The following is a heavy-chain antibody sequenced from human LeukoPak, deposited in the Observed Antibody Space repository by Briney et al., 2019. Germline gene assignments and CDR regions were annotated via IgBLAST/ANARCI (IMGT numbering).Heavy chain of an antibody. D-gene: IGHD3-10*01. J-gene: IGHJ3*02. Sequence: PGGSLRLSCAASGFTVSSNYMSWVRQAPGKGVEWVSVIYSGGSTYYADSVKGRFTISRHNSKNTLYLQMNSLRAEDTAVYYCARVRSLSYLDAFDIWGQGTMVTVSS. V-gene: IGHV3-53*04. CDR3: ARVRSLSYLDAFDI. CDR2: IYSGGST. CDR1: GFTVSSNY.